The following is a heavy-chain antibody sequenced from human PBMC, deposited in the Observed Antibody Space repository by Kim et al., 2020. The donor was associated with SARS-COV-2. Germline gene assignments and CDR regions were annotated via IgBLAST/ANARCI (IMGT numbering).Heavy chain of an antibody. V-gene: IGHV4-61*01. Sequence: SETLSLTCTVSGGSVSSGSYYWSWIRQPPGKGLEWIGYIYYSGSTNYNPSLKSRVTISVDTSKNQFSLKLSSVTAADTAVYYCASIVGFGELHYFDYWGQGTLVTVSS. CDR2: IYYSGST. CDR3: ASIVGFGELHYFDY. CDR1: GGSVSSGSYY. J-gene: IGHJ4*02. D-gene: IGHD3-10*01.